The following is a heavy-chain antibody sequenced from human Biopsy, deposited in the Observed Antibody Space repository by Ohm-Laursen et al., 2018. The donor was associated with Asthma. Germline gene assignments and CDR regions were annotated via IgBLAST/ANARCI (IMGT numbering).Heavy chain of an antibody. V-gene: IGHV1-24*01. Sequence: ASVTASCKLSGYSLTDLSMHWVRQAPGHGLEWMGGHDHEEGGTVNARRLQGRVTMTEDTSTDTAYMELSSLSSDDTAVYYCASDFPKDYVRYNFQFWGQGTLVTVSS. CDR3: ASDFPKDYVRYNFQF. D-gene: IGHD4-17*01. CDR1: GYSLTDLS. J-gene: IGHJ4*02. CDR2: HDHEEGGT.